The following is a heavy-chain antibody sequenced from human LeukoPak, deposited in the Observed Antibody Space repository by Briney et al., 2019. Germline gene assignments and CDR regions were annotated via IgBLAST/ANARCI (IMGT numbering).Heavy chain of an antibody. CDR1: GFTVSSNY. Sequence: GGSLRLSCIPSGFTVSSNYMSWVRQAPGKGLEWVSVIYSDGTTYYADSVKGRFTISRDNSKNTLYLQMNSLRAEDTAVYYCARDSPYSDYLIGGAFNIWGQGTMVTVSS. V-gene: IGHV3-53*01. J-gene: IGHJ3*02. CDR3: ARDSPYSDYLIGGAFNI. D-gene: IGHD4-11*01. CDR2: IYSDGTT.